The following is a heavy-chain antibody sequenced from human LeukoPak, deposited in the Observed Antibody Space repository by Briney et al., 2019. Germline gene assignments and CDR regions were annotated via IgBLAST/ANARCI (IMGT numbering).Heavy chain of an antibody. CDR2: INHSGST. CDR3: ARGDGRDGYYGKLDY. V-gene: IGHV4-34*01. D-gene: IGHD5-24*01. J-gene: IGHJ4*02. CDR1: SGSFSGYY. Sequence: PSETLSLTCAVYSGSFSGYYWSWIRQPPGKGLEWIGEINHSGSTSHNPSLKSRVTISVDTSKNQFSLKLTSVTAADTALYYCARGDGRDGYYGKLDYWGQGTLVTVSS.